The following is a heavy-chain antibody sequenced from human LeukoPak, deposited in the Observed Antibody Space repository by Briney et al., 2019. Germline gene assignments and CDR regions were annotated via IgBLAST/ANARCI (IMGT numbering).Heavy chain of an antibody. CDR1: GFTFSTYW. J-gene: IGHJ4*02. CDR3: ARGDPHFDY. Sequence: GGSLRLSCAASGFTFSTYWMSWVRQAPGKGLEWVAKIKQDGSDKYYVDSVKGRFTISRDSAKNSLYLQMNSLRAEDTAVYYCARGDPHFDYWGQGTLVTVSS. CDR2: IKQDGSDK. V-gene: IGHV3-7*01.